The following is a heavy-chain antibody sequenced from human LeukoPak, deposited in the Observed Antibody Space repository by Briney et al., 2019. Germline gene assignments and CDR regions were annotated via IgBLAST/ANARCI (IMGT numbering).Heavy chain of an antibody. D-gene: IGHD6-19*01. CDR2: IHSDGSTT. J-gene: IGHJ4*02. Sequence: GGSLRLSCAASGFTLSNYYMHWVRQAPGKGLVWVSRIHSDGSTTYYADSVKGRFTISRDSAKKTLYLQMNSLRVEDTAVYYCARSSGWYSHWGQGTLVTVSS. V-gene: IGHV3-74*01. CDR3: ARSSGWYSH. CDR1: GFTLSNYY.